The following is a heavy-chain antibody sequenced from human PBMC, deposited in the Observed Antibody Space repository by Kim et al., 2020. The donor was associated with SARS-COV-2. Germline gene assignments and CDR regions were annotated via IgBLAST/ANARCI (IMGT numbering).Heavy chain of an antibody. CDR3: ASKAAAGIYYYYYGMDV. Sequence: SVKVSCKASGGTFSSYAISWVRQAPGQGLEWMGGIIPIFGTANYAQKFQGRVTITADESTSTAYMELSSLRSEYTAVYYCASKAAAGIYYYYYGMDVWGQGTTVTVSS. CDR2: IIPIFGTA. V-gene: IGHV1-69*13. D-gene: IGHD6-13*01. J-gene: IGHJ6*02. CDR1: GGTFSSYA.